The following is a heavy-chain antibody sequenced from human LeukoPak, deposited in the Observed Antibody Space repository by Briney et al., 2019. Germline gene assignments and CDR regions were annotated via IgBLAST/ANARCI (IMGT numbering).Heavy chain of an antibody. Sequence: GGSLRLSCTTSGFTFSNYGMHWVRQAPGKGLEWVAVISYDGSNKYYADSVKGRFTISRDNSKNTLYLQMNSLRAEDTAVYYCAKDGLRGVIPYYYYYYMDVWGKGTTVTVSS. D-gene: IGHD3-10*01. V-gene: IGHV3-30*18. CDR1: GFTFSNYG. J-gene: IGHJ6*03. CDR3: AKDGLRGVIPYYYYYYMDV. CDR2: ISYDGSNK.